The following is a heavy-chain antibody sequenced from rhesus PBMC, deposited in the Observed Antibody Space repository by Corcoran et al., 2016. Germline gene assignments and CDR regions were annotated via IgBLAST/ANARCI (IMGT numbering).Heavy chain of an antibody. CDR2: IYGSGSSN. V-gene: IGHV4-169*01. CDR1: GGSISSSY. CDR3: ARSGYCSGIYCYAYFEF. D-gene: IGHD2-27*01. Sequence: QLQLQESGTGLVKPSETLSVTCAVSGGSISSSYWSWIRQAPGKGLEWIGYIYGSGSSNNYNPSLKSRVTLSVDTSKNQLSRKLSSVTAADTAVYYCARSGYCSGIYCYAYFEFWGQGALVTVSS. J-gene: IGHJ1*01.